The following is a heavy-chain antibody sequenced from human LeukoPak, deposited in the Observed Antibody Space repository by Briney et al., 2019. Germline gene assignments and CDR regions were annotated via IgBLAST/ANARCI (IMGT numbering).Heavy chain of an antibody. Sequence: GGSLRLPCAASGFTFSNYAMSWVRQAPGKGLEWVPAITGSGGNTYYADSVKGRFTISRDDSKNTVFLQMNSLRAEDTAVYYCAKWGDYDVLTGYYVSDYWGQGTLVTVSS. CDR3: AKWGDYDVLTGYYVSDY. CDR2: ITGSGGNT. J-gene: IGHJ4*02. D-gene: IGHD3-9*01. CDR1: GFTFSNYA. V-gene: IGHV3-23*01.